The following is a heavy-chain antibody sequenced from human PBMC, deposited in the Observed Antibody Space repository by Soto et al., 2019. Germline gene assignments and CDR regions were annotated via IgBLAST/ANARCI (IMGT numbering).Heavy chain of an antibody. J-gene: IGHJ4*02. D-gene: IGHD6-13*01. V-gene: IGHV2-5*01. CDR3: AHRMPAAGRAGFDY. CDR2: IYWNDDG. CDR1: GFSLSTSGVG. Sequence: SGPTLVNPTQTLTLTFTFSGFSLSTSGVGVGWIRQPPGKALEWLALIYWNDDGRYSPSLKSRLTITKGTSKNQVVLTMTNMDPVDTATYYCAHRMPAAGRAGFDYWGQGTLVTVSS.